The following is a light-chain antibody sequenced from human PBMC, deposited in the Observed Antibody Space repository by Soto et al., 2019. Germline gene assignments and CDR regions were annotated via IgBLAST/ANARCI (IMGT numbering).Light chain of an antibody. J-gene: IGKJ1*01. CDR3: QHYGGSPPWT. CDR1: QSVSGSD. CDR2: GAS. V-gene: IGKV3-20*01. Sequence: EIVLMQSPGRLSLSPGERASLSCGASQSVSGSDLAWYQQRPGQPPRLLIYGASSRATGISDRFSGWGSGTDFTLAISRLEPGDFAVYYCQHYGGSPPWTFGQGTKVDIK.